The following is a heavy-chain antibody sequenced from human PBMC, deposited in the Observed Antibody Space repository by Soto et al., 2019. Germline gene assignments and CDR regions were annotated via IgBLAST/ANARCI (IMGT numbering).Heavy chain of an antibody. D-gene: IGHD3-10*01. CDR1: GYTFTSYG. J-gene: IGHJ5*02. Sequence: ASVKVSCKASGYTFTSYGISWVRQAPGQGLEWMGWISAYNGNTNYAQKLQGRVTMTTDTSTSTAYMELRSLRSDDTAVYCCARDGRYYGSGSSPSPVDAWGQGTRVT. V-gene: IGHV1-18*01. CDR3: ARDGRYYGSGSSPSPVDA. CDR2: ISAYNGNT.